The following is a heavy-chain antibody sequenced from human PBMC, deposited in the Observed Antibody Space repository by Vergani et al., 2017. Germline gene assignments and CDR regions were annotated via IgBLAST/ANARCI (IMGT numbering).Heavy chain of an antibody. D-gene: IGHD4-17*01. CDR2: IIPILGIA. CDR1: GGTFSSYT. V-gene: IGHV1-69*02. CDR3: ARAYGVGGQNWFDP. Sequence: QVQLVQSGAEVKKPGSSVKVSCKASGGTFSSYTISWVRQAPGQGLEWMGRIIPILGIANHAQKFQGRVTITADKSTSTAYMELSSLRSEDTAVYYCARAYGVGGQNWFDPWGQGTLVTVSS. J-gene: IGHJ5*02.